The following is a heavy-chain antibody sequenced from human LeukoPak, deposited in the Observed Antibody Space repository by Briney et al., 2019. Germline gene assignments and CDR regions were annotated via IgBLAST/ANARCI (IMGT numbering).Heavy chain of an antibody. CDR2: ISSSSSYI. CDR3: ARSVYRKEWLFFHYYYGMDV. V-gene: IGHV3-21*01. D-gene: IGHD3-3*01. CDR1: GFTFSSYS. Sequence: GGSLRLSCAASGFTFSSYSMNWVRQAPGKGLEWVSSISSSSSYIYYADSVKGRFTISRDNAKNSLYLQMNSLRAEDTAVYYCARSVYRKEWLFFHYYYGMDVWGQGTTVTVSS. J-gene: IGHJ6*02.